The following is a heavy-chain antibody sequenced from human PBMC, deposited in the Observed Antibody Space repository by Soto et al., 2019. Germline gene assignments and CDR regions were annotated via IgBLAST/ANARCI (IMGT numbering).Heavy chain of an antibody. Sequence: EVQLLESGGGLVQPGGSLRLSCAASGLTFSSNAMSWVRQAPGKGLEWVSGISDSGGRTYYADSVKGRFTISRDNSKNALYLQMTSLRAEDTAVYYCAKDESRVVVPDNWFDSWGQGTLVTVSS. CDR3: AKDESRVVVPDNWFDS. V-gene: IGHV3-23*01. J-gene: IGHJ5*01. CDR2: ISDSGGRT. CDR1: GLTFSSNA. D-gene: IGHD3-22*01.